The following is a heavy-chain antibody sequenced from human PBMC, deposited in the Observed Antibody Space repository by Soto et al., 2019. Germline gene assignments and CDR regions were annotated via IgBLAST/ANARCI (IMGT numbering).Heavy chain of an antibody. CDR3: AAVEWFGPGSAYYYGMDV. D-gene: IGHD3-10*01. Sequence: SVKVSCKASGFTFTSSAMQWVRQARGQRLEWIGWIVVGSGNTNYAQKFQERVTITRDMSTSTAYMELSSLRSEDTAVYYCAAVEWFGPGSAYYYGMDVWGQGTTVTVSS. J-gene: IGHJ6*02. V-gene: IGHV1-58*02. CDR1: GFTFTSSA. CDR2: IVVGSGNT.